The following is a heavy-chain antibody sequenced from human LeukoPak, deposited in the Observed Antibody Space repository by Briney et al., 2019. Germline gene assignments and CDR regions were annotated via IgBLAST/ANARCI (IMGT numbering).Heavy chain of an antibody. CDR1: GFALSDSW. CDR3: ARDLGFSPDH. D-gene: IGHD1-14*01. J-gene: IGHJ1*01. V-gene: IGHV3-74*01. Sequence: GGSLRLSCVASGFALSDSWTHWVRQAPGKGLVWVSHISPDGTVTNYADFVKGRFIISRDNAKNTVFLQMNSLRAEDTSVYYCARDLGFSPDHWGQGTLSPSPQ. CDR2: ISPDGTVT.